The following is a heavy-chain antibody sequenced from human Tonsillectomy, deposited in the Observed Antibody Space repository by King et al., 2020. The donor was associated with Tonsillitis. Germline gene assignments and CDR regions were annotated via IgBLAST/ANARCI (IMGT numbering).Heavy chain of an antibody. D-gene: IGHD1-26*01. CDR1: DDSFTTFG. CDR2: ISAYNGHT. J-gene: IGHJ4*02. Sequence: VQLVQSGAEVKKPGASVKVSCKATDDSFTTFGISWVRLAPGQGLEWMGWISAYNGHTKYAQNFQGRVTMTTDTSTSTAYMELRSLRSDDTAVYYCARDLVGTAAYFDYWGQGTLVTVSS. V-gene: IGHV1-18*01. CDR3: ARDLVGTAAYFDY.